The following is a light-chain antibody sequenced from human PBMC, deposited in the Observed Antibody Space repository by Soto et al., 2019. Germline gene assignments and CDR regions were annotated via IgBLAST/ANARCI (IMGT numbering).Light chain of an antibody. CDR2: GAS. CDR3: QYYGSSPRFT. J-gene: IGKJ4*01. Sequence: EVVLTQSPGTLSLSPGDRVTLSCRASQSVSRNYLAWYQQKPGQAPRLLIYGASTRATGILDRFSGSGSGTDFTITIIRLAPDDFAVFYCQYYGSSPRFTFGGGTKVEIK. V-gene: IGKV3-20*01. CDR1: QSVSRNY.